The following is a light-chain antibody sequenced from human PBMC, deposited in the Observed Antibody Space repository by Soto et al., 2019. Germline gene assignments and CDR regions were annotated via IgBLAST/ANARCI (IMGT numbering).Light chain of an antibody. CDR3: QSYDSDLSGSGV. J-gene: IGLJ2*01. CDR2: DNS. V-gene: IGLV1-40*01. Sequence: QTVVTQPPSVSGAPAQRVTISCTGSSSNIGAGYDVHWYQQLPGTAPRLLIYDNSNRPSGVPDRFSGSKSGTSASLAITGLQAEDEADYYCQSYDSDLSGSGVFGGGTKLTVL. CDR1: SSNIGAGYD.